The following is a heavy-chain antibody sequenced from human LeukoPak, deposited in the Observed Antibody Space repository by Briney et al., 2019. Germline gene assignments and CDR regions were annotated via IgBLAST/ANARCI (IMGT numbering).Heavy chain of an antibody. CDR2: INSDGSST. CDR1: GFTFSSYW. J-gene: IGHJ4*02. Sequence: GGSLRLSCAASGFTFSSYWMHWVRQAPGKGLVWVSRINSDGSSTSYADSVKGRFTISRDNSKNTLYLQMNSLRAEDTAVYYCARDGLWFGELPWGQGTLVTVSS. CDR3: ARDGLWFGELP. V-gene: IGHV3-74*01. D-gene: IGHD3-10*01.